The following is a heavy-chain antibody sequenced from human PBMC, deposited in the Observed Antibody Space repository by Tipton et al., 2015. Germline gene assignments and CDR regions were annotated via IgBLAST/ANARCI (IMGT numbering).Heavy chain of an antibody. D-gene: IGHD3-22*01. CDR1: GYTFTSYG. J-gene: IGHJ5*02. CDR3: ARQSFQYDSHGYYYNWFDP. V-gene: IGHV1-18*01. CDR2: ISAYNGNT. Sequence: QVQLVQSGAEVKKPGASVKVSCKASGYTFTSYGICWVRQAPGQGLEWMGWISAYNGNTNYAQKFQGRVTMTRNTSISTVYMELTSLRSDDTAVYFCARQSFQYDSHGYYYNWFDPWGQGTLVTVSS.